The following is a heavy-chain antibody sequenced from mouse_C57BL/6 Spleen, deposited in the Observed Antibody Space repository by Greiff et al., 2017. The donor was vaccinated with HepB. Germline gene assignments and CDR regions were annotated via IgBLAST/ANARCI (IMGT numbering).Heavy chain of an antibody. CDR1: GYTFTSYG. J-gene: IGHJ1*03. CDR2: IYPRSGNT. CDR3: ATNHYYYGSSDWYFDV. D-gene: IGHD1-1*01. V-gene: IGHV1-81*01. Sequence: QVQLQQSGAELARPGASVKLSCKASGYTFTSYGISWVKQRTGQGLEWIGEIYPRSGNTYYNEKFKGKATLTADKSSSTAYRELRSLTSEDSAVYFCATNHYYYGSSDWYFDVWGTGTTVTVSS.